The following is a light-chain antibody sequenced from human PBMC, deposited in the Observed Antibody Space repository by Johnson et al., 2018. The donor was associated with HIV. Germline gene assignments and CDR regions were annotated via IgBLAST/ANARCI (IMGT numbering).Light chain of an antibody. CDR2: ENN. CDR3: GTWDSSLSAGF. CDR1: RSNTGRNY. J-gene: IGLJ1*01. Sequence: QSVLTQPPSVSAAPGQKVTIYCSGSRSNTGRNYASWYQQLPGTAPKLLIYENNKRPSGIPDRFSGSKSGTSATLGITGLQTGDEADYYCGTWDSSLSAGFFGTGTKVTVL. V-gene: IGLV1-51*02.